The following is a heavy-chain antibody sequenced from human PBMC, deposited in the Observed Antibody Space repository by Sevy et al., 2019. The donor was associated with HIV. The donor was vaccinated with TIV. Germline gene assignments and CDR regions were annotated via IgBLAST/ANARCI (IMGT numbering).Heavy chain of an antibody. CDR1: GFTFSSYA. CDR2: ISGSGGST. J-gene: IGHJ4*02. V-gene: IGHV3-23*01. CDR3: TKEYVTMVRGVIITPYFDY. Sequence: GGSLRLSCAASGFTFSSYAMSWVRQAPGKGLEWVSAISGSGGSTYYADSVKGRFTISRDNSKNTLYLQMNSPRAEDTAIYNCTKEYVTMVRGVIITPYFDYWGQGTLVTVSS. D-gene: IGHD3-10*01.